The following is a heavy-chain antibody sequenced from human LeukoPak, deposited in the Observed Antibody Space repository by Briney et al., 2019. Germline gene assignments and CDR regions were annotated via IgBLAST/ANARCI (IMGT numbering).Heavy chain of an antibody. V-gene: IGHV3-64D*06. Sequence: GGSLRLSCSASGFSFSTYTMHWVRQAPGKGPEYVSAILSNGDSTYYADSVKGRFTLSRGNSKNTLSLQMTSLISDDTAVYYCVKVGQQYDYWGQGTLVTVST. CDR3: VKVGQQYDY. CDR2: ILSNGDST. J-gene: IGHJ4*02. D-gene: IGHD5-24*01. CDR1: GFSFSTYT.